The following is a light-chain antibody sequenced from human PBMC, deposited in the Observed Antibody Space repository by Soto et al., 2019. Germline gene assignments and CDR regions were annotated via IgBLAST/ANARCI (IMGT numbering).Light chain of an antibody. V-gene: IGKV1-39*01. CDR2: FVS. CDR1: QSIGKH. CDR3: QQGYSSAIT. Sequence: DIPMTQYPSSLSASVGDTVTITCRASQSIGKHLNWYQQKPGKAPKFLIYFVSNLQSGVPSRFSGSGSGTDFTLTINNVQPEDFATYYCQQGYSSAITFGQGTRLEI. J-gene: IGKJ5*01.